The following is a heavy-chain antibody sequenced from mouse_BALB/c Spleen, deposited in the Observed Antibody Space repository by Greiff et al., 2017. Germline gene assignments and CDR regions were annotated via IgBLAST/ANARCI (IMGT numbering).Heavy chain of an antibody. CDR1: GYTFTSYT. Sequence: QVQLKQSAAELARPGASVKMSCKASGYTFTSYTMHWVKQRPGQGLEWIGYINPSSGYTEYNQKFKDKTTLTADKSSSSAYMQLSCLTSEDSAVYYCARATHWYFDVWGAGTTVTVSS. CDR3: ARATHWYFDV. J-gene: IGHJ1*01. V-gene: IGHV1-4*02. CDR2: INPSSGYT.